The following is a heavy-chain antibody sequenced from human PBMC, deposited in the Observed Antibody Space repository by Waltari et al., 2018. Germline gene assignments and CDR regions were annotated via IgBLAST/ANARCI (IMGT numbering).Heavy chain of an antibody. Sequence: QVQLVQSGAEVKKPGSSVKVSCKASGGTFSSYAISWVRQAPGQGLEWMGGIIPIFGKANYAQKLQGRVTITADESTSTAYRERSSVRDEDTAVYYWGGGGGGATRGYAFDIWGQGTMVTVSS. CDR2: IIPIFGKA. J-gene: IGHJ3*02. CDR3: GGGGGGATRGYAFDI. D-gene: IGHD1-26*01. V-gene: IGHV1-69*12. CDR1: GGTFSSYA.